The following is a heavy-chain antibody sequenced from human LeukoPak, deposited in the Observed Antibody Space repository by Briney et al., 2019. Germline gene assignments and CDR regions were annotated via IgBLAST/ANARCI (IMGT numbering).Heavy chain of an antibody. D-gene: IGHD1-1*01. V-gene: IGHV4-38-2*02. CDR3: ARERPTGTQRGYFEL. CDR1: GYSFNAGYY. J-gene: IGHJ2*01. CDR2: VSYTGDS. Sequence: SETLSLTCIVSGYSFNAGYYGGWLRQSPGKGLEWIGGVSYTGDSYYNPSLMSRATISLHTSMMQFSLNLSSVTAADTAVYYCARERPTGTQRGYFELWGRGTLVTVSS.